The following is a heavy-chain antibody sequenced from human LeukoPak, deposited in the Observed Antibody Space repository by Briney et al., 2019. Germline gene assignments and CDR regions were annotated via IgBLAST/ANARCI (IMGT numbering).Heavy chain of an antibody. D-gene: IGHD4-17*01. CDR1: GYTFTGYY. CDR3: ARGEDYGDYRQASDY. V-gene: IGHV1-2*02. Sequence: ASVKVSCKASGYTFTGYYMHWVRQAPGQGLEWMGWINPNSGGTNYAQKFQGRVTMTRDTSISTAYMELSRLRSDDTVVYYCARGEDYGDYRQASDYWGQGTLVTVSS. J-gene: IGHJ4*02. CDR2: INPNSGGT.